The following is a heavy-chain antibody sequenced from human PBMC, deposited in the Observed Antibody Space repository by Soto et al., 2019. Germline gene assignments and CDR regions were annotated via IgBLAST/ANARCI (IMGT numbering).Heavy chain of an antibody. J-gene: IGHJ6*02. D-gene: IGHD6-13*01. Sequence: PSETLSLTCTVSGGSISSYYWSWIRQPPGKGLEWIGYIYYSGSTNYNPSLKSRVTISVDTSKNQFSLKLSSVTAADTAVYYFAGDKVSYSSSWRYYYYYGMDVWGQGTTVTVSS. CDR2: IYYSGST. V-gene: IGHV4-59*01. CDR1: GGSISSYY. CDR3: AGDKVSYSSSWRYYYYYGMDV.